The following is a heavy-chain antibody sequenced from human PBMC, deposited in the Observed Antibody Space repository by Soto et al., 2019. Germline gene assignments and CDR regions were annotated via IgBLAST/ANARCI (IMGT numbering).Heavy chain of an antibody. CDR3: ARAINFDFWSDSQSGYYFDY. D-gene: IGHD3-3*01. J-gene: IGHJ4*02. V-gene: IGHV4-61*01. CDR1: GGSVSSGSYY. Sequence: SETLSLTCTVSGGSVSSGSYYWSWIRQPPGKGLEWIAYMSYSGTTSYNPSLQSRVTISVDTSKNQFSLNLSSVAAADTAVYYCARAINFDFWSDSQSGYYFDYWGQGTLVTVSS. CDR2: MSYSGTT.